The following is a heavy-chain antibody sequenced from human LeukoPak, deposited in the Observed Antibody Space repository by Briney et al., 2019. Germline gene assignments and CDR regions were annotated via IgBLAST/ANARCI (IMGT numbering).Heavy chain of an antibody. Sequence: SGGSLRLSCAASGFTFSSYAMHWVRQAPGKGLEWVAVISYDGSNKYYADSVKGRFTISRDNSKNTLYLQMNSLRAEDTAVYYCARGDHDLWSGYYNYFDYWGQGTLVTVSS. CDR3: ARGDHDLWSGYYNYFDY. CDR2: ISYDGSNK. CDR1: GFTFSSYA. D-gene: IGHD3-3*01. J-gene: IGHJ4*02. V-gene: IGHV3-30-3*01.